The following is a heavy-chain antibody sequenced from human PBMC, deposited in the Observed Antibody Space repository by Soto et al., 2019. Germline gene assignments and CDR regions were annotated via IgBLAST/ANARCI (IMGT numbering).Heavy chain of an antibody. Sequence: ASVKVSCKASGGTFSSYAISWVRQAPGQGLEWMGGIIPIFGTANYAQKFQGRVTITADESTSTAYMELSSLRSEDTAVYYCARDPEEGADFGSPAPFDYWGQGTLVTVSS. CDR3: ARDPEEGADFGSPAPFDY. J-gene: IGHJ4*02. CDR2: IIPIFGTA. CDR1: GGTFSSYA. D-gene: IGHD1-26*01. V-gene: IGHV1-69*13.